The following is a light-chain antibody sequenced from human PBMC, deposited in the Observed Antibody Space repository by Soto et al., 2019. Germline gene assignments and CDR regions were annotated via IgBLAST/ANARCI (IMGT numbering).Light chain of an antibody. CDR1: RSDLGGYNY. J-gene: IGLJ2*01. V-gene: IGLV2-8*01. CDR3: SSYAGSSNWGVV. CDR2: DVD. Sequence: QSVLTQPPSASGSPGQSVTISCTGSRSDLGGYNYVSWYQQHPGKAPKLMVYDVDKRPSGVSHRFSGSKSGNTASLTVTGLQAEDEADYYCSSYAGSSNWGVVFGGGTQLTVL.